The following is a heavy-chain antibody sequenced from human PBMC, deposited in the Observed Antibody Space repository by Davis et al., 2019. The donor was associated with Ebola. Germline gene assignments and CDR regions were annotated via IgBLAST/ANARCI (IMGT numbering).Heavy chain of an antibody. Sequence: SETLSLTCTVSGGSISSSGYYWGWIRQPPGKGLEWVGYIYYSGTTYYHPSLKSRLTISIDTSKNQFSLKLSSVTAADTAVYYCAREQSRYFDSWGQGSLVTVSS. J-gene: IGHJ4*02. V-gene: IGHV4-31*03. CDR1: GGSISSSGYY. D-gene: IGHD4-11*01. CDR3: AREQSRYFDS. CDR2: IYYSGTT.